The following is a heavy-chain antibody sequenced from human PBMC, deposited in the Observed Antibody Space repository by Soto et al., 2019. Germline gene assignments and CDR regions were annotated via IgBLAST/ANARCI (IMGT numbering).Heavy chain of an antibody. V-gene: IGHV3-30-3*01. CDR3: ARVEGITGTTSVAPYLYYYGMDV. Sequence: GGSLRLSCAASGFTFSSYAMHWVRQAPGKGLEWVAVISYDGSNKYYADSVKGRFTISRDNSKNTLYLQMNSLRAEDTAVYYCARVEGITGTTSVAPYLYYYGMDVWGQGTTVTVSS. J-gene: IGHJ6*02. CDR2: ISYDGSNK. CDR1: GFTFSSYA. D-gene: IGHD1-20*01.